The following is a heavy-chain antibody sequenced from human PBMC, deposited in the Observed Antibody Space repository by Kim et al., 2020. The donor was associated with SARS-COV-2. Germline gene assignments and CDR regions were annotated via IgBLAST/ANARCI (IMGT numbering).Heavy chain of an antibody. CDR3: AKAATMVRGVIIRTYYYYYGMDV. J-gene: IGHJ6*02. D-gene: IGHD3-10*01. Sequence: GGSLRLSCAASGFTFSSYAMSWVSQAPGKGLEWVSAISGSGGSTYYADSVKGRFTISRDNSKNTLYLQMNSLRAEDTAVYYCAKAATMVRGVIIRTYYYYYGMDVWGQGTTVTVSS. CDR1: GFTFSSYA. V-gene: IGHV3-23*01. CDR2: ISGSGGST.